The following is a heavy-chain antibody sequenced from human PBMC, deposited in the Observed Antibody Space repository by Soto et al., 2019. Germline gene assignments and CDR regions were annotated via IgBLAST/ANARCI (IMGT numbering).Heavy chain of an antibody. CDR1: DGSVSSGSYY. D-gene: IGHD5-12*01. CDR2: IYSSGST. V-gene: IGHV4-61*01. J-gene: IGHJ4*02. CDR3: ARDSLAFFDS. Sequence: QVQLQESGPGLVKPSETLSVTCTVSDGSVSSGSYYWTWIRQPPGKGLEWIGYIYSSGSTLYNPSLKSRVIISVDTSMNQFSLKLSSVTAADTAVYYCARDSLAFFDSWGQGTLVTVSS.